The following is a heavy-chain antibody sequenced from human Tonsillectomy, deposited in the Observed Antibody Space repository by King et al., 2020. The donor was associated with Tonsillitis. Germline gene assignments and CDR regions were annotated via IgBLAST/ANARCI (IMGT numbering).Heavy chain of an antibody. V-gene: IGHV1-69*01. CDR1: GGSFSNYV. CDR2: IVPISRSA. Sequence: QLVQSGSEVKKPGSSVRVSCKASGGSFSNYVLTWVRQAPGQGLEWMGGIVPISRSASYAQKFQGRVTITADELTSTAYMELSSLRAEDTAIYYCGTLLIVLLPPDVGHYYGMDVWGQGTRVIVSS. D-gene: IGHD2-8*01. CDR3: GTLLIVLLPPDVGHYYGMDV. J-gene: IGHJ6*02.